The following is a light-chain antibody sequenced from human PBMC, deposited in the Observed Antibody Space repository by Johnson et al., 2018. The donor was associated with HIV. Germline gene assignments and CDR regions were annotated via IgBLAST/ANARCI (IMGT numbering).Light chain of an antibody. CDR1: NSNIGDNY. CDR2: DNT. V-gene: IGLV1-51*01. Sequence: QSILTQPPSVSAAPGQKVTISCSGSNSNIGDNYVSWYQQVPGTAPKLLIYDNTKRPSGIPDRFSGSKSGTSATLGITGLQTGDEADDYCGTVDSSLRTGFFGTGTKVTVL. CDR3: GTVDSSLRTGF. J-gene: IGLJ1*01.